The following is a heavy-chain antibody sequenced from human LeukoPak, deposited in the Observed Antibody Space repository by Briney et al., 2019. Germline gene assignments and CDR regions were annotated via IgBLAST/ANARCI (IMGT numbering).Heavy chain of an antibody. CDR2: FYHTGST. D-gene: IGHD2/OR15-2a*01. Sequence: SETLSLTCTVSGGTIRTLYWSWLRQTPGKGLEWIGYFYHTGSTNYNPSLKSRVIMSLDTTESQFSLKLSSVTAADTAVYYCAGENHHTTGPYYFDYWGQGTLVTVSS. V-gene: IGHV4-59*11. CDR1: GGTIRTLY. CDR3: AGENHHTTGPYYFDY. J-gene: IGHJ4*02.